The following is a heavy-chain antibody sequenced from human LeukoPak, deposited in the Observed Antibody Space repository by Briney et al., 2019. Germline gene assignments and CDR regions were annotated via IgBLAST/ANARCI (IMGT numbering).Heavy chain of an antibody. D-gene: IGHD3-3*01. CDR2: INAYNGNT. CDR1: GYTFTSYG. CDR3: ARDGGYDFWSCSRGWFDP. Sequence: ASVNVSCKASGYTFTSYGISWVGQAAGQGGEGMGWINAYNGNTNYAQKLQDRVTMNTDTPTSTAYMELRSLRSDDTAVYYCARDGGYDFWSCSRGWFDPWGQGTLVTVSS. V-gene: IGHV1-18*01. J-gene: IGHJ5*02.